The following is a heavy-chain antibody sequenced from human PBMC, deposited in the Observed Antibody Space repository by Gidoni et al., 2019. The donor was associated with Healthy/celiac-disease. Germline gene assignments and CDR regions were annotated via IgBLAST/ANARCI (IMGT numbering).Heavy chain of an antibody. CDR3: ARHKKYSSCY. J-gene: IGHJ4*02. D-gene: IGHD6-6*01. CDR1: GYSFTSYW. CDR2: IDPSDSYT. V-gene: IGHV5-10-1*03. Sequence: EVQLVQSGAEVKRPGESLRISGMGSGYSFTSYWISWVRQMPGKGLEWMGRIDPSDSYTNYSPSFQGHVTISADKSISTAYLQWSSLKASDTAMYYCARHKKYSSCYWGQGTLVTVSS.